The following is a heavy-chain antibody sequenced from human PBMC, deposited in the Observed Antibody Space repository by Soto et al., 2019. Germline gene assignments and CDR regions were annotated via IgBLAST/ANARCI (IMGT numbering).Heavy chain of an antibody. J-gene: IGHJ6*02. CDR3: ARDLSSGSYYSSHYYYYGMDV. Sequence: SETLSLTCTVSGGSISSGGYYWSWIRQHPGKGLEWIGYIYYSGSTYYNPSLKSRVTISVDTSKNQFSLKLSSVTAADTAVYYCARDLSSGSYYSSHYYYYGMDVWGQGTTVTVS. CDR1: GGSISSGGYY. V-gene: IGHV4-31*03. D-gene: IGHD3-10*01. CDR2: IYYSGST.